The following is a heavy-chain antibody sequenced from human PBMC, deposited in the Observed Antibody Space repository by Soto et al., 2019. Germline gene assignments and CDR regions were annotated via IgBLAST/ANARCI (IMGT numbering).Heavy chain of an antibody. D-gene: IGHD6-19*01. J-gene: IGHJ6*02. CDR1: GGSFSGYY. CDR3: ARVLRQWLVRYYYYYGMDV. CDR2: INHSGST. Sequence: PSETRSLTCAVYGGSFSGYYWSWIRQPPGKGLEWIGEINHSGSTNYNPSLKSRVTISVDTSKNQFSLKLSSVTAADTAVYYCARVLRQWLVRYYYYYGMDVWGQGTTVTVSS. V-gene: IGHV4-34*01.